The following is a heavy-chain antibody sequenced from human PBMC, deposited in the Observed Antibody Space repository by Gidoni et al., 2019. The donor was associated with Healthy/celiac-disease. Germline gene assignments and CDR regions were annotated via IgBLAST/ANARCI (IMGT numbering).Heavy chain of an antibody. CDR1: GFTFSSYS. CDR3: ARDVRYFVHHRYYFDY. J-gene: IGHJ4*02. D-gene: IGHD3-9*01. Sequence: EVQLVESGGGLVQPGGSLRLSCAASGFTFSSYSMNWVRQAPGKGLEWVLYISSSSSTIYYADSVKGRFTISRDNAKNSLYLQMNSLRDEDTAVYYCARDVRYFVHHRYYFDYWGQGTLVTVSS. V-gene: IGHV3-48*02. CDR2: ISSSSSTI.